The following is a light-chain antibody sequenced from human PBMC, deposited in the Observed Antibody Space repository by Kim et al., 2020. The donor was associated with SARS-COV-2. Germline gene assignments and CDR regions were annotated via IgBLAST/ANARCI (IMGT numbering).Light chain of an antibody. CDR3: QQYESYSPYT. CDR2: KAS. V-gene: IGKV1-5*03. Sequence: DIQMTQSPSTLSASVGERVTITCRASQSISNWLAWYQQKPGKAPKLLIYKASSLESGVPSRFSGTGSGTEFTLTISSLQPDDFATYYCQQYESYSPYTFGQGTKLEI. J-gene: IGKJ2*01. CDR1: QSISNW.